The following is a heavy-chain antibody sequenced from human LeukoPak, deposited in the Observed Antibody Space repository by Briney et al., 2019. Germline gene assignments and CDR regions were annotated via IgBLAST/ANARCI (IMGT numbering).Heavy chain of an antibody. CDR2: ISPHNGNT. J-gene: IGHJ4*02. V-gene: IGHV1-18*01. CDR3: ARAWIAVAGPGTSDY. CDR1: GYTFISYG. Sequence: GASVKVSCTASGYTFISYGINWVRQAPGQGLESMGWISPHNGNTNYAQKLQGRVTMATDTSPSTAYMEVRSLRSDDSAVYYCARAWIAVAGPGTSDYWGQGTLVMVSS. D-gene: IGHD6-19*01.